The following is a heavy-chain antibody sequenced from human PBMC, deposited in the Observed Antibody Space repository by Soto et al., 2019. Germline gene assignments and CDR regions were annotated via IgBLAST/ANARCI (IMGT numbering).Heavy chain of an antibody. CDR2: IIPILGIA. J-gene: IGHJ3*02. CDR1: GGTFSSYT. D-gene: IGHD5-12*01. CDR3: ARGKPRGYSGYDAFDI. Sequence: AASVKVSCKASGGTFSSYTISWVRQAPGQGLEWMGRIIPILGIANYAQKFQGRVTITADKSTSTAYMELSSLRSEDTAVYYCARGKPRGYSGYDAFDIWGQGTMVTVSS. V-gene: IGHV1-69*02.